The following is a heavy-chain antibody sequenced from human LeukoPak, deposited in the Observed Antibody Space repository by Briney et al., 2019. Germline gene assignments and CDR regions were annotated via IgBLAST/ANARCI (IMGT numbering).Heavy chain of an antibody. V-gene: IGHV3-21*01. CDR1: GFTFSSYS. CDR3: ARGPSLGGLGDFDY. CDR2: ISSSSSYI. Sequence: GGSLRLSCAASGFTFSSYSMNWVRQAPGKGLEWVSSISSSSSYIYYADSVKGRFTISRDNAKNSLYLQMNSLRAEDTAVYYCARGPSLGGLGDFDYWGQGTLVTVSS. J-gene: IGHJ4*02. D-gene: IGHD3-16*01.